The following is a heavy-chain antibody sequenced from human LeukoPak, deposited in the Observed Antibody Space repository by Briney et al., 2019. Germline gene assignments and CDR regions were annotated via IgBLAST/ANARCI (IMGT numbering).Heavy chain of an antibody. Sequence: GGSLRLSCAASGFNFSNYAMNWVRQAPGKGLEWVSYISSSSTIYYADSVKGRFTISRDNAKNSLYLQMNSLRDEDTAVYYCARFGPGFLTTVTTVWGQGTLVTVSS. V-gene: IGHV3-48*02. CDR1: GFNFSNYA. CDR3: ARFGPGFLTTVTTV. D-gene: IGHD4-17*01. J-gene: IGHJ4*02. CDR2: ISSSSTI.